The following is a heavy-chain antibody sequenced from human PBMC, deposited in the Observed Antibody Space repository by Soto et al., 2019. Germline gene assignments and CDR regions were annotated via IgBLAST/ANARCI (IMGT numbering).Heavy chain of an antibody. CDR2: INPNTGNP. V-gene: IGHV7-4-1*01. CDR3: ARDRASGSFDY. Sequence: QVQLVQSGSESMQPGASLKVPCRGSGTNFNSLPLIWLQQAPGKGLEWMGWINPNTGNPTYEQGFTGRFVFSVDTSVSTVYLQIFSLKADDSAVYYCARDRASGSFDYWGQGTLVTVSS. J-gene: IGHJ4*02. CDR1: GTNFNSLP. D-gene: IGHD1-26*01.